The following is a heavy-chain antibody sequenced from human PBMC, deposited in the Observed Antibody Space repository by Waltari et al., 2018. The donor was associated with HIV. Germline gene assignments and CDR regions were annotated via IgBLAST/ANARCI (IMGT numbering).Heavy chain of an antibody. V-gene: IGHV1-69*01. CDR3: ARDSAYYYGSGSRRNAFDI. Sequence: QVQLVQSGAEVKKPGSSVKVSCKASGGTFSSYAISWVRQAPGQGLEWMGGIIPIFGTANYAQKFQGRVTITADESTSTAYMELSSLRSEDTAVYYCARDSAYYYGSGSRRNAFDIWGQGTMVTVSS. CDR2: IIPIFGTA. CDR1: GGTFSSYA. J-gene: IGHJ3*02. D-gene: IGHD3-10*01.